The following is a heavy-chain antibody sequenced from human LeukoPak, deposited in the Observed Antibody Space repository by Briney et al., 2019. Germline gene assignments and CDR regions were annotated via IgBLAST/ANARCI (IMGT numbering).Heavy chain of an antibody. V-gene: IGHV4-61*08. CDR2: IYYSGST. CDR3: ARGGQQLVNWFDP. Sequence: SETLSLTCSVPGYSISDGYYWGWIRQPPGKGLEWIGYIYYSGSTNYNPSLKSRVTISVDTSNNQFSLKLSSVTAADTAVYYCARGGQQLVNWFDPWGQGTLVTVSS. CDR1: GYSISDGYY. J-gene: IGHJ5*02. D-gene: IGHD6-13*01.